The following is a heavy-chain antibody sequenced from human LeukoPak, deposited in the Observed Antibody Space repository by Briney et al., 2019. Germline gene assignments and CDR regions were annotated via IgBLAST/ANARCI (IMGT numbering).Heavy chain of an antibody. J-gene: IGHJ4*02. CDR3: ARSAKSYAIDY. CDR2: INPSGGST. Sequence: GIINPSGGSTSYAQKFQGRVTMTRDTSTSTVYMELSSLRSEDTAVYYCARSAKSYAIDYWGQGTLVTVSS. V-gene: IGHV1-46*01. D-gene: IGHD2-2*01.